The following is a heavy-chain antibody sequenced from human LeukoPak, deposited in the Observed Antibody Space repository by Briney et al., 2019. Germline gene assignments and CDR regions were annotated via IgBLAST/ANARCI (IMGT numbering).Heavy chain of an antibody. CDR2: INHSGST. Sequence: PSETLSLTCAVYGGSFSGYYWSWIRRPPGKGLEWIGEINHSGSTNYNPSLKCRVTISVDTSKNQFSLKLSSVTAADTAVYYCARGTGTAVYWGQGTLVTVSS. V-gene: IGHV4-34*01. D-gene: IGHD6-19*01. CDR1: GGSFSGYY. J-gene: IGHJ4*02. CDR3: ARGTGTAVY.